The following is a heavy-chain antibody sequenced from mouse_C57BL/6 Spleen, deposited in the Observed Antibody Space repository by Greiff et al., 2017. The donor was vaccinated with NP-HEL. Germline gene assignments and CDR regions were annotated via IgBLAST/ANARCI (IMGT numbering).Heavy chain of an antibody. CDR3: ARWNFGDYAMDY. CDR1: GYTFTSYG. D-gene: IGHD1-3*01. V-gene: IGHV1-81*01. CDR2: IYPRSGNT. J-gene: IGHJ4*01. Sequence: QVQLQQSGAELARPGASVKLSCKASGYTFTSYGISWVKQRPGQGLEWIGEIYPRSGNTYYNEKFKGKATLTADKSSSTAYMALRSLTSEDSAVYFGARWNFGDYAMDYWGQGTSVTVSS.